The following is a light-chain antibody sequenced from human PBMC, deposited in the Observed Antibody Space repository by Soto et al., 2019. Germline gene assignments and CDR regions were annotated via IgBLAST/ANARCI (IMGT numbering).Light chain of an antibody. CDR3: QQRSNWPPVIT. V-gene: IGKV3-11*01. CDR2: DAS. J-gene: IGKJ5*01. Sequence: EIVLTQSPATLSLSPGERATLSCRASQSFSSYLAWYQQKPGQAPRLLIYDASTRATGIPATFSGRGSGTDFTLTISSLEPEDFAVDYCQQRSNWPPVITFGQGTRLEIK. CDR1: QSFSSY.